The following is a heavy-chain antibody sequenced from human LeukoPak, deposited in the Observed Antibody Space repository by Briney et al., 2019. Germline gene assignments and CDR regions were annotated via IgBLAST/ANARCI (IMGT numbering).Heavy chain of an antibody. V-gene: IGHV1-8*02. J-gene: IGHJ4*02. CDR2: MNPNSGNT. CDR3: ARGGILWWFLDY. D-gene: IGHD2-21*01. CDR1: GGTFSSYA. Sequence: ASVKVSCKASGGTFSSYAISWVRQATGQGLEWMGWMNPNSGNTGYAQKFQGRVTMTRNTSISTAYMELSSLRSEDTAVYYCARGGILWWFLDYWGQGTLVTVSS.